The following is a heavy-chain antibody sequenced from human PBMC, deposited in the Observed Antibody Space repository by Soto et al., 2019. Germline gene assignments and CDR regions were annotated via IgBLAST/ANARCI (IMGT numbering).Heavy chain of an antibody. J-gene: IGHJ5*02. CDR2: IYYSGST. V-gene: IGHV4-59*01. Sequence: QVQLQESGPGLVKPSETLSLTCTVSGGSISSYYWSWIRQPPGKGLEWIGYIYYSGSTNYNPSLKSRVTISVDTYKNQFSLKLSSVTAADTAVYYCARPHGGSSGWDNWFDPWGQGTLVTVSS. D-gene: IGHD6-25*01. CDR3: ARPHGGSSGWDNWFDP. CDR1: GGSISSYY.